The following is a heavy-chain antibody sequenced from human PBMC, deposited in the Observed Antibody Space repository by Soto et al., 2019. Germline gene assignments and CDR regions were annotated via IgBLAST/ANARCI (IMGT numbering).Heavy chain of an antibody. Sequence: GGSLRLSCAASGFTFSSYDMHWVRQAPGKGLEWVSAIGTAGDTYYPGSVKGRFTISRENAKNSLYLQMNSLRAEDTAVYYCARSTYYYGSGKSWDGHYYYGMDVWGQGTTVTVSS. D-gene: IGHD3-10*01. CDR2: IGTAGDT. CDR1: GFTFSSYD. J-gene: IGHJ6*02. CDR3: ARSTYYYGSGKSWDGHYYYGMDV. V-gene: IGHV3-13*01.